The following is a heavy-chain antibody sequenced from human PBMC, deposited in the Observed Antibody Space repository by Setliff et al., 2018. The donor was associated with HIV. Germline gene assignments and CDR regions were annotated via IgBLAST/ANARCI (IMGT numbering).Heavy chain of an antibody. V-gene: IGHV4-30-4*08. CDR1: GETIRNGFYY. J-gene: IGHJ5*02. Sequence: SETLSLTCTVSGETIRNGFYYWSWIRQSPGKGLEWIGHIHYKGNIDYNASLKSRLAISSDTSKNQFSLNLSSVIAADTAIYFCARFTVVVFGAGEPSWFDPWGQGILVTVSS. CDR3: ARFTVVVFGAGEPSWFDP. CDR2: IHYKGNI. D-gene: IGHD2-15*01.